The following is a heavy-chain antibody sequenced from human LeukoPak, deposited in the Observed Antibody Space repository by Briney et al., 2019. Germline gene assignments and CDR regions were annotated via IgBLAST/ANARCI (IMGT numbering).Heavy chain of an antibody. D-gene: IGHD3-3*01. CDR3: AKVPYDFWSSYYSFDY. J-gene: IGHJ4*02. CDR2: ISGSGGST. CDR1: GFTFSSCA. Sequence: GGSLRLSCAASGFTFSSCAMSWVRQAPGKGLEWVLAISGSGGSTYYADSVKGRFTISRDNSKNTLYLQMNSLRAEDTAVYYCAKVPYDFWSSYYSFDYWGQGTLVTVSS. V-gene: IGHV3-23*01.